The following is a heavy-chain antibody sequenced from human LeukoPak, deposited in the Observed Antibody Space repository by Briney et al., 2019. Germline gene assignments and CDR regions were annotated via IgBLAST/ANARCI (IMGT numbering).Heavy chain of an antibody. J-gene: IGHJ4*02. CDR1: GFTFSSYS. Sequence: PGGSLRLSCAASGFTFSSYSMNWVRQAPGKGLEWVSSISSSSSYIYYADSVKGRFTISRDNAKNSLHLQMNSLRAEDTAVYYCARDRGYSGSYHGLDYWGQGTLVTVSS. V-gene: IGHV3-21*01. D-gene: IGHD1-26*01. CDR2: ISSSSSYI. CDR3: ARDRGYSGSYHGLDY.